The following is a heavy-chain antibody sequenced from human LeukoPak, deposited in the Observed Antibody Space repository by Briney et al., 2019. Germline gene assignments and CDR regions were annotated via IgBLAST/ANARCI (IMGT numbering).Heavy chain of an antibody. Sequence: SETLSLTCTVSGGSISSYYWSWIRQPPGKGLEWIGYIYYSGSTNYNPSLKSRVTISVDTSKNQFSPKLSSVTAADTAVYYCARDLVDTAMGYYYGMDVWGQGTTVTVSS. D-gene: IGHD5-18*01. CDR2: IYYSGST. CDR3: ARDLVDTAMGYYYGMDV. V-gene: IGHV4-59*01. CDR1: GGSISSYY. J-gene: IGHJ6*02.